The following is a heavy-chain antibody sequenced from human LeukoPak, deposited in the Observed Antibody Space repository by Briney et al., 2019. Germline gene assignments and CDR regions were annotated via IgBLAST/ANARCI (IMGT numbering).Heavy chain of an antibody. CDR1: GDSISGYY. V-gene: IGHV4-59*01. D-gene: IGHD1-14*01. Sequence: PSETLSLTCFVSGDSISGYYWSWIRQPPEKGLEWIGYIYYSGSTNYNPSLKSRVTISVDTSKNQFSLKLSSVTAADTAVYYCARGPIATGYYYGMDVWGRGTTVTVSS. CDR3: ARGPIATGYYYGMDV. J-gene: IGHJ6*02. CDR2: IYYSGST.